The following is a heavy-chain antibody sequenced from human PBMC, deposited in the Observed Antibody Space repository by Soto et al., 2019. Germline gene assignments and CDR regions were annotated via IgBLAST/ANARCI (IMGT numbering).Heavy chain of an antibody. J-gene: IGHJ3*02. D-gene: IGHD6-13*01. Sequence: QVQLQESGPGLVKPSETLSLTCTVSGGSISSYYWSWIRQPPGKGLEWIGYIYYSGSTNYNPSLKSRVTISVDTSKNQFSLKLSSVTAADTAVYYCARRGYSSSWYDDAFDIWGQGTMVTVSS. V-gene: IGHV4-59*01. CDR2: IYYSGST. CDR3: ARRGYSSSWYDDAFDI. CDR1: GGSISSYY.